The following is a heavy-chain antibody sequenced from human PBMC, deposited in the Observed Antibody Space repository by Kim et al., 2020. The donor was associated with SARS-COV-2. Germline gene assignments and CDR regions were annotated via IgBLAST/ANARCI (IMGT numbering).Heavy chain of an antibody. CDR2: FDPEDGET. D-gene: IGHD6-13*01. Sequence: ASVKVSCKVSGYTLTELSMHWVRQAPGKGLEWMGGFDPEDGETIYAQKFQGRVTMTEDISTDTAYMELSSLRSEDTAVHYCAVGVAAAGTVFDYWGQRTLVTVSS. V-gene: IGHV1-24*01. CDR3: AVGVAAAGTVFDY. J-gene: IGHJ4*02. CDR1: GYTLTELS.